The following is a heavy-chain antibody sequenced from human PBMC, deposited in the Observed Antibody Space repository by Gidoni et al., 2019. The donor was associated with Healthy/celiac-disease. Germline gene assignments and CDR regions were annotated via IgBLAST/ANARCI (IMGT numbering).Heavy chain of an antibody. CDR3: ARSVRFLEWLADYYYYMDV. CDR2: IYYSGST. J-gene: IGHJ6*03. V-gene: IGHV4-30-4*01. D-gene: IGHD3-3*01. Sequence: QVQLQESGPGLVKPSQTLSLTCAVSGGSISSGGYYWSWIRQPPGKGLEWIGYIYYSGSTYYNPSLKSRVTISVDTSKNQFSLKLSSVTAADTAVYYCARSVRFLEWLADYYYYMDVWGKGITVTVSS. CDR1: GGSISSGGYY.